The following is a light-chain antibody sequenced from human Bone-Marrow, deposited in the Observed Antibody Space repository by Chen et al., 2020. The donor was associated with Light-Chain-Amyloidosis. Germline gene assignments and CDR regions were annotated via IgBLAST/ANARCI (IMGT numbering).Light chain of an antibody. Sequence: SYVLTQPSSVSVAPGQTATIACGGNNIGSTSVHWYQQTPGQAPLLVVYDDSDRPSAIPERLSGSNSGNTATLTSSRVEAGDEADYYCQVWDRSSDRPVFGGGTKLTVL. CDR1: NIGSTS. V-gene: IGLV3-21*02. J-gene: IGLJ3*02. CDR3: QVWDRSSDRPV. CDR2: DDS.